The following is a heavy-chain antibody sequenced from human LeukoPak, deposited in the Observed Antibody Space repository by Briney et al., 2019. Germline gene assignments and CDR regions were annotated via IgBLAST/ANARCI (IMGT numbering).Heavy chain of an antibody. CDR1: GGSISSYY. CDR2: IYYSGST. CDR3: ARGSYSSSWQDY. D-gene: IGHD6-13*01. J-gene: IGHJ4*02. Sequence: PSETLSLTCTVSGGSISSYYWSWIRQPPGKGLEWIGYIYYSGSTNYNPSLKSRVTISVDTSKNQFSLKLSSVTAADTAVYYCARGSYSSSWQDYWGQGTLVTVSS. V-gene: IGHV4-59*12.